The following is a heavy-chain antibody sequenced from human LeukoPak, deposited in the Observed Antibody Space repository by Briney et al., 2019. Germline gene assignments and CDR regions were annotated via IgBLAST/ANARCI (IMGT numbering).Heavy chain of an antibody. Sequence: GGSLRLSCAASGFTFNTYTMNWVRQAPGKGLEWVSHISGSSGIIDYADSVRGRFTISRDNAKNSLYLQMNSLRAEDTAVYYCARARDGYNSSRAGDYWGQGTLVTVSS. CDR2: ISGSSGII. D-gene: IGHD5-24*01. CDR3: ARARDGYNSSRAGDY. CDR1: GFTFNTYT. J-gene: IGHJ4*02. V-gene: IGHV3-48*01.